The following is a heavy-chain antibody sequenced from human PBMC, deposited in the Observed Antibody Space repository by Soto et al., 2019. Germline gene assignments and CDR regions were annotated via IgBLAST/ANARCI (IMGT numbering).Heavy chain of an antibody. CDR3: VAGPDRAKSAY. CDR1: GGSINDYY. Sequence: SETLSLTCTVSGGSINDYYWSWTRQPPGKGLEWIAYGLRPDYTGYNPSLRNRVTISSDTSKNQFSLRLISVTAADAAVYYCVAGPDRAKSAYWGQGTLVTVSS. V-gene: IGHV4-59*01. J-gene: IGHJ4*01. CDR2: GLRPDYT.